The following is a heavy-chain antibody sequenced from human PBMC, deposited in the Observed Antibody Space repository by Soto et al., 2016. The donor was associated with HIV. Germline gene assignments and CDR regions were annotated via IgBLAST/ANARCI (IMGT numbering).Heavy chain of an antibody. CDR3: VRDRPLSRYSANGYFDY. CDR2: INPSGGST. D-gene: IGHD2-2*02. V-gene: IGHV1-46*03. CDR1: GYTFTSYY. Sequence: QVQLVQSGAEVKNPGASVKVSCKASGYTFTSYYIHWVRQAPGQGLEWMGMINPSGGSTSNPQKFQGRVTMTRDTSTSTVYMELSSLRSEDTAIYYCVRDRPLSRYSANGYFDYWGQGTLVTVSS. J-gene: IGHJ4*02.